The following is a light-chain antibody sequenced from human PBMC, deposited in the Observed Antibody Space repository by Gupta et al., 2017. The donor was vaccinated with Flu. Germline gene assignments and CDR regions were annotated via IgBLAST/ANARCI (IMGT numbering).Light chain of an antibody. Sequence: TLSLSPGERATLSCRASQSISSSYLAWYQQKPGQAPRLLIYGASSRATGIPDRFSGSGSGTDFTLTISRLEPEDFAVYYCQQYATSPPYTFGQGTKLEIK. V-gene: IGKV3-20*01. CDR2: GAS. J-gene: IGKJ2*01. CDR1: QSISSSY. CDR3: QQYATSPPYT.